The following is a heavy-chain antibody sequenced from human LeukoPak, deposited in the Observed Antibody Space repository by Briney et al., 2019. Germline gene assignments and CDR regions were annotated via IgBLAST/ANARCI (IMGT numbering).Heavy chain of an antibody. CDR3: ARVYYCDSSASDAFAI. V-gene: IGHV4-59*11. Sequence: PSETLSLTCTVAGVSISSHYWSWIRQPPGKGLEWIGYIYYSGSTNYNPSLKSRVTISVDTSKNQFSLKLSSVTAAETAVYYCARVYYCDSSASDAFAIWDQGTMVTASS. J-gene: IGHJ3*02. CDR1: GVSISSHY. D-gene: IGHD3-22*01. CDR2: IYYSGST.